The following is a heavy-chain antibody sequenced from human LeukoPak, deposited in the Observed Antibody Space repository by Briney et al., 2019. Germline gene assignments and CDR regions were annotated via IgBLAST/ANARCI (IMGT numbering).Heavy chain of an antibody. D-gene: IGHD5-12*01. J-gene: IGHJ4*02. CDR2: GSHFGST. CDR1: GEPISSHSDD. V-gene: IGHV4-61*08. CDR3: AREYSGFDY. Sequence: KPSHSLSPTCTLAGEPISSHSDDKWTWLRQPPGKGLEWIGYGSHFGSTHYNPSPTSRDTISVDTFKNQFSLKLTFVTAADTAVYYCAREYSGFDYWGQGTLVTVSS.